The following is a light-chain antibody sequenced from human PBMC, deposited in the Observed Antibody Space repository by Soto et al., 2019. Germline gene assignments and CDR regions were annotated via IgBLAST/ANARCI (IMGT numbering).Light chain of an antibody. CDR2: QTS. J-gene: IGKJ1*01. CDR3: HQRQSWPRT. Sequence: EIVMTQSPATLSVSPGQRASLSCRASQSVSTTVAWYHQKPGQAPRLLVYQTSIRAAGIPARFSASGSGTDFTLTISDVQPEDFALYYCHQRQSWPRTFGQGTKV. CDR1: QSVSTT. V-gene: IGKV3D-15*03.